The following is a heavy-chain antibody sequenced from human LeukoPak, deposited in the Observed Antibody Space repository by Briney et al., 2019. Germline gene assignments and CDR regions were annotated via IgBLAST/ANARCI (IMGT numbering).Heavy chain of an antibody. CDR2: MNSDGCST. CDR3: ATDTHGNKGMAV. D-gene: IGHD1/OR15-1a*01. CDR1: VLTFSSYW. J-gene: IGHJ6*03. Sequence: GGSQRLLCPASVLTFSSYWTHWVRRARGKGLVWVTCMNSDGCSTIYTDSVKGRFTISRDNAKNTLYLQTNSQRAEHTSLYYCATDTHGNKGMAVWGKGNTITVSS. V-gene: IGHV3-74*01.